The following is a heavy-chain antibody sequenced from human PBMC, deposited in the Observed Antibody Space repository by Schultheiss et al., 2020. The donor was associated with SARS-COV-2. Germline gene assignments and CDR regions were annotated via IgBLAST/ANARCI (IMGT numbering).Heavy chain of an antibody. CDR1: GGSFSGYY. CDR2: INHSGST. D-gene: IGHD6-13*01. CDR3: ARDRRAARLNWFDP. Sequence: SETLSLTCAVYGGSFSGYYWSWIRQPPGKGLEWIGEINHSGSTNYNPSLKNRVTISLDTSKNQFSLKLNSVTAADTAVYYCARDRRAARLNWFDPWGQGTLVTVSS. J-gene: IGHJ5*02. V-gene: IGHV4-34*09.